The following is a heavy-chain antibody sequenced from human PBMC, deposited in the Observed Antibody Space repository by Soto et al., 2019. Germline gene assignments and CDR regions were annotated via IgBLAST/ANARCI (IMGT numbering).Heavy chain of an antibody. V-gene: IGHV1-3*05. Sequence: QVQLVQSGAEEKKPGASVKVSCKASGYTFTSYAMHWVRQAPGQRLEWMGWINAGNGNTKYSQKFQGRVTITRDTSASTAYMELSSLRSEDTAVYYCARDLFAYIEQARSSWYFDYWGQGTLVTVSS. CDR3: ARDLFAYIEQARSSWYFDY. CDR2: INAGNGNT. J-gene: IGHJ4*02. D-gene: IGHD6-13*01. CDR1: GYTFTSYA.